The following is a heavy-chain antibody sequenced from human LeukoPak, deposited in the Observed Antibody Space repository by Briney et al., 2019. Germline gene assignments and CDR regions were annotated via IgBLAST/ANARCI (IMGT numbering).Heavy chain of an antibody. D-gene: IGHD5-18*01. Sequence: GGSLRLSCAASGFTFSNAWMSWVRQAPGKGLEWVGRIKSKTGGGTTDYAAPVKGRFTISRDDSKNTLYLQMNSLKTEDTAVYYCTTDPFGYSYGWGQGTLVTVSS. CDR3: TTDPFGYSYG. CDR1: GFTFSNAW. V-gene: IGHV3-15*01. J-gene: IGHJ4*02. CDR2: IKSKTGGGTT.